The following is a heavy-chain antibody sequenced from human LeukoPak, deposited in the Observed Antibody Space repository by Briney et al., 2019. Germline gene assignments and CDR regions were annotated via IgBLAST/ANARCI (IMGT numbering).Heavy chain of an antibody. CDR1: GGSFSGYY. CDR2: INHSGRT. V-gene: IGHV4-34*01. Sequence: SETLSLTCAVYGGSFSGYYWSWIRQPPGKGLEWIGEINHSGRTNYNPSLKSRVTISVDTSKNQFSLRLNSVTAAETAVYYCASQLGGTTFHWGQGALVTVSS. J-gene: IGHJ4*02. D-gene: IGHD1/OR15-1a*01. CDR3: ASQLGGTTFH.